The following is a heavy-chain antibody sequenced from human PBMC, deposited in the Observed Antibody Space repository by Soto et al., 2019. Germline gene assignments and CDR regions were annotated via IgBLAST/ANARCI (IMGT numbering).Heavy chain of an antibody. J-gene: IGHJ5*02. V-gene: IGHV4-34*01. CDR2: INHSGST. CDR1: GGSFSGYY. D-gene: IGHD3-3*01. Sequence: PSETLSLTCAVYGGSFSGYYWSWIRQPPGKGLEWIGEINHSGSTNYNPSLKSRVTISVDTSKNQFSLKLGSVTAADTAVYYCAGGRLRITIFGGGGHNWFDPWGQGTLVTVSS. CDR3: AGGRLRITIFGGGGHNWFDP.